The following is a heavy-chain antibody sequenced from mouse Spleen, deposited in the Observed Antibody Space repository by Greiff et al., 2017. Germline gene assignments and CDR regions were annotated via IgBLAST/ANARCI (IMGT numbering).Heavy chain of an antibody. Sequence: QVQLQQPGAELVMPGASVKLSCKASGYTFTSYWMHWVKQRPGQGLEWIGEIDPSDSYTNYNQKFKGKATLTVDKSSSTAYMQLSSLTSEDSAVYYCARSSPRRLMDYWGQGTSVTVSS. J-gene: IGHJ4*01. CDR3: ARSSPRRLMDY. V-gene: IGHV1-69*01. CDR1: GYTFTSYW. CDR2: IDPSDSYT.